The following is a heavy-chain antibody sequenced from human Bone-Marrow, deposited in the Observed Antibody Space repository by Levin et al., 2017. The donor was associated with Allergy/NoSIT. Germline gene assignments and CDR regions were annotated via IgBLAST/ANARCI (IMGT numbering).Heavy chain of an antibody. D-gene: IGHD6-13*01. Sequence: GSLRLSCTVSGGSMNTYYWSWIRHSPEKGLEWIAQIYYTGTTEYNPSLRSRLSVSVDTSRNQFSLQLTSVSAADMAVYYCARNSRNHYFYGLDVWGQGTTVIVSS. CDR2: IYYTGTT. V-gene: IGHV4-59*01. CDR3: ARNSRNHYFYGLDV. J-gene: IGHJ6*02. CDR1: GGSMNTYY.